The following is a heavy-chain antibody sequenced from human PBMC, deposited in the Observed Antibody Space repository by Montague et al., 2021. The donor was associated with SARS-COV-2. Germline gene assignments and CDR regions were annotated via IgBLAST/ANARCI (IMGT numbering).Heavy chain of an antibody. Sequence: PALVKPTQTLTLTCTFSGFSLSTSGVGVGWIRQPPGKALEWLALIYWDDDKRYSPSLKSRLTITKDTSKNQVVLTMTNMDPVDTATYYCAHSPPLLRFGELFSGPRIYYFDYWGQGTLVTVSS. J-gene: IGHJ4*02. D-gene: IGHD3-10*01. CDR1: GFSLSTSGVG. CDR3: AHSPPLLRFGELFSGPRIYYFDY. V-gene: IGHV2-5*02. CDR2: IYWDDDK.